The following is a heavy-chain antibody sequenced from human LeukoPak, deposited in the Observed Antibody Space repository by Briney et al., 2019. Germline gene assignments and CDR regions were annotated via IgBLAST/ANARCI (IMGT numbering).Heavy chain of an antibody. D-gene: IGHD6-19*01. Sequence: GGSLRLSCAASGNYWMHWVRQVPGKGLVWVSHINSDGSWTSYADSVKGRFTISKDNAKNTVYLQMNSLRPEDTAVYHCAKDLYGSGWYNYFDPWGQGALVTVSS. CDR1: GNYW. CDR3: AKDLYGSGWYNYFDP. V-gene: IGHV3-74*01. J-gene: IGHJ5*02. CDR2: INSDGSWT.